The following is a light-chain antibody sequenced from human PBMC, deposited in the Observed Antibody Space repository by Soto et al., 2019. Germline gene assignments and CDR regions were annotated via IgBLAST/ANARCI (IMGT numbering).Light chain of an antibody. CDR3: QQYNNWSPKYT. CDR1: QSVSSN. CDR2: GAS. Sequence: EIVMTQSPVTLSVSPGERATLSCRASQSVSSNLAWYQQKPGQAPRLLIYGASTRATGIPARFSGSGSGTEFTLTISSLQSEDFSVYYCQQYNNWSPKYTFGQGTKLEIK. V-gene: IGKV3-15*01. J-gene: IGKJ2*01.